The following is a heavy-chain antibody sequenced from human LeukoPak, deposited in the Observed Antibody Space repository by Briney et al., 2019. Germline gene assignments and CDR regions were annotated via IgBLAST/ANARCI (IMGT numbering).Heavy chain of an antibody. Sequence: GESLKISCKGSGYSFTTYWIAWVRQMPGKGLEWMGIIYPGDSDTRYRPSFQGQVTISAEKSIRTAYLQWSGLEASDTAMYYCARRRYCNSTSCYAGAFDIWGQGTMVTVSS. CDR3: ARRRYCNSTSCYAGAFDI. CDR1: GYSFTTYW. J-gene: IGHJ3*02. CDR2: IYPGDSDT. D-gene: IGHD2-2*01. V-gene: IGHV5-51*01.